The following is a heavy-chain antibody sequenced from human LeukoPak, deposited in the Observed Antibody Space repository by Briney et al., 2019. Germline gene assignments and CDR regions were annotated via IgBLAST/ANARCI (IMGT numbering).Heavy chain of an antibody. V-gene: IGHV1-2*02. Sequence: GASVKVSCKASGYTFTGYYMHWVRQAPGQGLEWMGWINPNSGGTNYAQKFQGRVTMTRDTSISTAYMELSRLRSDDTAAYYCASHYYDSSGYYSVFDYWGQGTLVTVSS. CDR2: INPNSGGT. J-gene: IGHJ4*02. D-gene: IGHD3-22*01. CDR1: GYTFTGYY. CDR3: ASHYYDSSGYYSVFDY.